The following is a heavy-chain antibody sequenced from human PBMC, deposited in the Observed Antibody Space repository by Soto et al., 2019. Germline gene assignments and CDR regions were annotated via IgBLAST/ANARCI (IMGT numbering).Heavy chain of an antibody. J-gene: IGHJ4*02. Sequence: SETLSLTCTVSGGSVSNSSYYWGWIRQSPGKGLEWIGSVYYRGRSYSKSSVKSRVTISVDTSKNQFSLNLNSVTASDTAVYFCVSQRTSVLTQAYFDYWGPGALVTVSS. D-gene: IGHD2-8*01. CDR3: VSQRTSVLTQAYFDY. CDR2: VYYRGRS. CDR1: GGSVSNSSYY. V-gene: IGHV4-39*01.